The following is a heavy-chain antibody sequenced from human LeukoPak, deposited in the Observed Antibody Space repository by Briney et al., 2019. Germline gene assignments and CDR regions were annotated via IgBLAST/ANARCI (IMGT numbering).Heavy chain of an antibody. CDR1: GFTFSSYA. D-gene: IGHD3-22*01. Sequence: GGSLRLSCAASGFTFSSYAMSWVRQAPGKGLEWVSAISGSGGSTYYADSVKGRFTISRDNSKNTLFLQMNSLRAEDTAVYYCARPTDYYDTTGYPDYWGQGTLVTVSS. CDR2: ISGSGGST. J-gene: IGHJ4*02. V-gene: IGHV3-23*01. CDR3: ARPTDYYDTTGYPDY.